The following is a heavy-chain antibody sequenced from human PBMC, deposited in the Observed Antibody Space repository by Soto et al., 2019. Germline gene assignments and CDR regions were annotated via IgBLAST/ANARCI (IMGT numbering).Heavy chain of an antibody. J-gene: IGHJ4*02. V-gene: IGHV1-24*01. D-gene: IGHD2-15*01. Sequence: GASVKVSCKVSGYTLTKLSMHWVRQAPGKGLEWMGGFDPEDGETIYAQKFQGRVTMTEGTSTDTAYMELSSLRSEDTAVYYCATDRYCSGGSCYITLFDYWGQGTLVTVSS. CDR2: FDPEDGET. CDR1: GYTLTKLS. CDR3: ATDRYCSGGSCYITLFDY.